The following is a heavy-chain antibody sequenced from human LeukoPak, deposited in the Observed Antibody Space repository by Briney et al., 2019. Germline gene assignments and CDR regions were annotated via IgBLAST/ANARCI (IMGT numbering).Heavy chain of an antibody. Sequence: GGSLRLSCAASGFTFDDYGMSWVRQAPGKGLEWVSGINWNGGSTYYADSVKGRFTISRDNSKNTLYLQMNSLRAEDTAVYYCAKDLSDSSLTYWGQGTLVTVSS. D-gene: IGHD6-6*01. V-gene: IGHV3-20*04. CDR2: INWNGGST. J-gene: IGHJ4*02. CDR3: AKDLSDSSLTY. CDR1: GFTFDDYG.